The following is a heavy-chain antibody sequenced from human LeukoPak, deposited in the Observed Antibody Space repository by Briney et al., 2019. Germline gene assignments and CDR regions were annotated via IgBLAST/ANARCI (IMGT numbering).Heavy chain of an antibody. CDR3: ARDRVGYCSSTSCYNYYYGMDV. CDR1: GFTISDYY. J-gene: IGHJ6*02. D-gene: IGHD2-2*01. CDR2: ISSSSSTI. Sequence: GGSLRLSCAASGFTISDYYMSWIRPAPGKGLEWVSYISSSSSTIYYADSVKGRFTISRDNAKNPLYLQMNSLRAEDTAVYYCARDRVGYCSSTSCYNYYYGMDVWGQGTTVTVSS. V-gene: IGHV3-11*01.